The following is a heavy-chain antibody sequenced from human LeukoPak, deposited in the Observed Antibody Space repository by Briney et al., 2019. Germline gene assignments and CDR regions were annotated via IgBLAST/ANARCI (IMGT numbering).Heavy chain of an antibody. Sequence: SVKVSFKCSGGTFSSYAISWVRQPPGQGLEWMGRSIIILGIANYAQKFQGRVTITADKSTNTADMERSSLRSGGTAVYYCAGAQVGAPPDSLFDYWGQGTLVTVSS. CDR2: SIIILGIA. D-gene: IGHD1-26*01. V-gene: IGHV1-69*04. CDR1: GGTFSSYA. J-gene: IGHJ4*02. CDR3: AGAQVGAPPDSLFDY.